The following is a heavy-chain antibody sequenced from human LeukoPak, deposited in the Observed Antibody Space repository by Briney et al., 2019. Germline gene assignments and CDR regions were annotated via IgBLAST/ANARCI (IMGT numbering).Heavy chain of an antibody. V-gene: IGHV3-23*01. CDR2: ISGGGEGT. Sequence: GGSLRLSCAASGFTFSNYAMKWVRQAPGKGLEWVSGISGGGEGTFYADSVRGRFTISRDISKSTLFLQMNSLRVEDTAVYYCAKATGSYPSNPLDYWGQGTLVTVSS. J-gene: IGHJ4*02. D-gene: IGHD1-26*01. CDR3: AKATGSYPSNPLDY. CDR1: GFTFSNYA.